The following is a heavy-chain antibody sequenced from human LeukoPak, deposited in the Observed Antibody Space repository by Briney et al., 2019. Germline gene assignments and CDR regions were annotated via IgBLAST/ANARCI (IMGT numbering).Heavy chain of an antibody. D-gene: IGHD4-17*01. V-gene: IGHV1-46*01. CDR1: GKTFTSYH. J-gene: IGHJ4*02. Sequence: ASVKVSCKASGKTFTSYHMHWVRQAPGQGPEWMGMINPSGDSTNYAQKFQGRVTMTWDTSTSTLYMELSSLRSEDTAVDSCAREPPRLRYFDYWGQGTLVTVSS. CDR2: INPSGDST. CDR3: AREPPRLRYFDY.